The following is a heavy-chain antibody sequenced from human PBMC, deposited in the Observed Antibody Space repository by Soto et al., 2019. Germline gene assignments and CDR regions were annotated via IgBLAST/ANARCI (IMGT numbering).Heavy chain of an antibody. V-gene: IGHV4-59*01. D-gene: IGHD3-10*01. CDR3: ARAPPAITMVRGVIIPWFDP. CDR2: IYYSGST. CDR1: GGSISSYY. J-gene: IGHJ5*02. Sequence: SETLSVTCTVSGGSISSYYWSWIRQPPGKGLEWIGYIYYSGSTNYNPSLKSRVTISVDTSKNQFSLKLSSVTAADTAVYYCARAPPAITMVRGVIIPWFDPWGQGTLVTVSS.